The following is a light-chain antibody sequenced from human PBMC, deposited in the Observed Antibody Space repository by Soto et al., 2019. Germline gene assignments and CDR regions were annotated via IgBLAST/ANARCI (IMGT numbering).Light chain of an antibody. CDR1: SSDVGGYNY. CDR3: SSYTSSSTRVV. Sequence: QSALTQPASVSGSPGQSITISCTGTSSDVGGYNYVSWYQQHPGKAPKLMIYDVSNRPSGVSNRFSGSKSGNTASLTISGLQAEYEADYYCSSYTSSSTRVVFGGGTQLTVL. J-gene: IGLJ2*01. CDR2: DVS. V-gene: IGLV2-14*01.